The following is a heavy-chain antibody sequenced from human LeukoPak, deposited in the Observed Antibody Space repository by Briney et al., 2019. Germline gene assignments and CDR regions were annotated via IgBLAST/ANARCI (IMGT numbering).Heavy chain of an antibody. CDR2: ISSSSSYI. Sequence: GGSLRLSCAASGFTFSSYSMNWVRQAPGKGLEWVSSISSSSSYIYYADSVKGRFTISRDNAKNSLYLQMNSLRAEDTAVYYCAKGDCSSTSCYRGFDYYWGQGTLVTVSS. CDR3: AKGDCSSTSCYRGFDYY. J-gene: IGHJ4*02. CDR1: GFTFSSYS. V-gene: IGHV3-21*01. D-gene: IGHD2-2*01.